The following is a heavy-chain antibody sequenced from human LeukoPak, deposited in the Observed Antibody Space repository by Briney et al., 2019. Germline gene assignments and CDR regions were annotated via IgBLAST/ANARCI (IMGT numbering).Heavy chain of an antibody. V-gene: IGHV3-48*01. CDR3: ARDLGATIFDFDY. Sequence: GGSLRLSCAASGFTFSTYTMNWVRQAPGKGLEWVSSISSIGSTIYYADSVKGRFTISRDNAKNSLYLQMNSLRVEDTAVYYCARDLGATIFDFDYWGQGTLVTVSS. J-gene: IGHJ4*02. CDR1: GFTFSTYT. D-gene: IGHD1-26*01. CDR2: ISSIGSTI.